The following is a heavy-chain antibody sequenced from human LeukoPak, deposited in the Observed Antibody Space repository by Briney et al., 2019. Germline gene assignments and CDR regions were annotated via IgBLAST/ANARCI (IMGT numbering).Heavy chain of an antibody. Sequence: ASVKVSCKASGYTFTGHYMHWVRQAPGQGLEWMGWINPNSGGTNYAQKFRGRVTMTRDTSISTAYMELGSLTSDDTAVYYCARESACGTTNCLAPADWLDPWGQGTLVIVSS. CDR1: GYTFTGHY. CDR2: INPNSGGT. CDR3: ARESACGTTNCLAPADWLDP. J-gene: IGHJ5*02. V-gene: IGHV1-2*02. D-gene: IGHD2-2*01.